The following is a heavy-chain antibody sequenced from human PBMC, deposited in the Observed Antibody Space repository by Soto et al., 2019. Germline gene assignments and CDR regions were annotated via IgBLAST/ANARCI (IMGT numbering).Heavy chain of an antibody. CDR1: GGAFSSYA. V-gene: IGHV1-69*06. Sequence: QVQLVQSGAEVKKPGSSVKVSCKASGGAFSSYAISWVRQAPGQGLEWMGGIIPIFGTTNYAQKFQGRVTITAAKSTSTAYMELINLRPDDTAVYYCARRDMVVVPAAPLYGMDVWGQGTTVSVSS. J-gene: IGHJ6*02. CDR3: ARRDMVVVPAAPLYGMDV. CDR2: IIPIFGTT. D-gene: IGHD2-2*01.